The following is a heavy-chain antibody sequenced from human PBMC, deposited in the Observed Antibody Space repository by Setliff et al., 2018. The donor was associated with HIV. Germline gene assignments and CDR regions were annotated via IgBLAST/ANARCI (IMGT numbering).Heavy chain of an antibody. Sequence: ASVKVSCKASGYTFSSYDINWVRQATGQGLEWMGWMNPNSGIPGYAQKFQGRVTMTRDTSISTAYMELNNLKFEDTAVYYCARARRDSYDRGRRNHYYIDVWGKGTTVTVSS. CDR2: MNPNSGIP. CDR1: GYTFSSYD. J-gene: IGHJ6*03. CDR3: ARARRDSYDRGRRNHYYIDV. V-gene: IGHV1-8*02. D-gene: IGHD3-22*01.